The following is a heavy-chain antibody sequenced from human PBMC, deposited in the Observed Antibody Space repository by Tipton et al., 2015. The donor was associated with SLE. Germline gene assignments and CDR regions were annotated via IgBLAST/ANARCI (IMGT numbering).Heavy chain of an antibody. V-gene: IGHV3-11*06. CDR2: ISSSSSYI. Sequence: LSLTCAVYGGSFSGYYWSWIRQAPGKGLEWVSSISSSSSYIYYADSVKGRFTISRDNAKNSLYLQMDSLRAEDTAVYYCARVGITMIAFDIWGQGTMVTVSS. CDR1: GGSFSGYY. D-gene: IGHD3-22*01. CDR3: ARVGITMIAFDI. J-gene: IGHJ3*02.